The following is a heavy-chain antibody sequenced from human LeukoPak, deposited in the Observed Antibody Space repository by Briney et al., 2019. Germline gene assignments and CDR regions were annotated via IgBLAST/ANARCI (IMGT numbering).Heavy chain of an antibody. J-gene: IGHJ3*02. CDR1: GGSISSYY. CDR2: IYTSGST. CDR3: ARADYYDILTGYYNDAFDI. V-gene: IGHV4-4*07. D-gene: IGHD3-9*01. Sequence: SETLSLTCTVSGGSISSYYWSWIRQPPGKGLEWIGRIYTSGSTNYNPSLKSRVTMSVDTSKNQFSLKLSSVTAADTAVYYCARADYYDILTGYYNDAFDIWGQGTMVTVSS.